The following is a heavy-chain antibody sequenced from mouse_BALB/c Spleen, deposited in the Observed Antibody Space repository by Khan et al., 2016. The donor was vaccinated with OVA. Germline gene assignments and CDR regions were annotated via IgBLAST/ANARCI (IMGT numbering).Heavy chain of an antibody. CDR3: ARHGSISWFAY. CDR1: GYSFTTYY. D-gene: IGHD1-1*01. J-gene: IGHJ3*01. CDR2: IDPFNDDT. V-gene: IGHV1-31*01. Sequence: VQLKQSGPELMKPGASVKISCKASGYSFTTYYIHWVKQSHGKSLEWIGYIDPFNDDTNYNQKFKGKATLTVDKSSSTAYMHLRSLTSEDSAVYYCARHGSISWFAYWGQGTLVTVSA.